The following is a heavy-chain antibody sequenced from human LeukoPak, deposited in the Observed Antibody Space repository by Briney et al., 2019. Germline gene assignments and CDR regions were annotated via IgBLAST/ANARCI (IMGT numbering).Heavy chain of an antibody. J-gene: IGHJ6*03. CDR1: GFTFSSYW. D-gene: IGHD2-8*01. CDR2: IKQDGSEK. V-gene: IGHV3-7*01. Sequence: PGGSLRLSCAASGFTFSSYWMSWVSQAPGKGLEWVANIKQDGSEKYYVDSVKGRFTFSRDNAKNSLYLQMNSLRAEDTAVYCCARDNGYCTNGVCYHYYMDVWGKGTTVTVSS. CDR3: ARDNGYCTNGVCYHYYMDV.